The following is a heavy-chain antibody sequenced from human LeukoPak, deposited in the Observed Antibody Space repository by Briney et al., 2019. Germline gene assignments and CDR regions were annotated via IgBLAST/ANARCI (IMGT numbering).Heavy chain of an antibody. CDR3: ARMLYSSTHGMDV. CDR2: ISSSSYI. Sequence: GGSLRLSCAASGFTFSSYSMNWVRQAPGKGLEWVSSISSSSYIYYADSVKGRFTISRDNAKNSLYLQMNSLRAEDTAVYYCARMLYSSTHGMDVWGQGTTVTVSS. CDR1: GFTFSSYS. J-gene: IGHJ6*02. V-gene: IGHV3-21*01. D-gene: IGHD6-13*01.